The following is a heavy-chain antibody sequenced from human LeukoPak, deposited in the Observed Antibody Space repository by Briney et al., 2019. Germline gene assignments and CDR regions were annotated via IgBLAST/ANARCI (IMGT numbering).Heavy chain of an antibody. CDR3: AAGYGSSWYDLYFQY. V-gene: IGHV1-58*01. CDR1: GFTLTRSA. J-gene: IGHJ1*01. CDR2: IVVGSGNT. Sequence: TSVQVSCKASGFTLTRSALQWLRQSRGQRLEGIGLIVVGSGNTKYAQRFQERVTITRDMSTSTAYMELRSLKSDDTALYYCAAGYGSSWYDLYFQYWGQGTLVTVSS. D-gene: IGHD6-13*01.